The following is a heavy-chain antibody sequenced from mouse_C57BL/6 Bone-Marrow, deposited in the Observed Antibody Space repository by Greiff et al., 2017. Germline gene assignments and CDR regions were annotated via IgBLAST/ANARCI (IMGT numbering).Heavy chain of an antibody. V-gene: IGHV5-6-3*01. CDR3: ARDGYGGEFAY. Sequence: VQVVAFGGGSVQPGGSRKLSCAASGFILSNYGMSWVRQTPDKRLELVATIYSYGGSTYYPDSVKGRVTISRDKAKNTLYLQMSSLKSEDAAMYYCARDGYGGEFAYWGQGTLVTVSA. CDR2: IYSYGGST. CDR1: GFILSNYG. J-gene: IGHJ3*01. D-gene: IGHD1-1*02.